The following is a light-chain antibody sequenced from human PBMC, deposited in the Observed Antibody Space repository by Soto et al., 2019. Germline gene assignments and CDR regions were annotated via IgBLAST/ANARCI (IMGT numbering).Light chain of an antibody. CDR3: QSYDSSLSGYV. Sequence: QPVLSQPPSGPGAPGHSVTISYTGSSYNIGAGYDVHWYQQIPGTAPKLLIYGNSNRPSGVPDRFSGSKSGTSASLAITALQAEDEADYYCQSYDSSLSGYVFGTGTKVTVL. J-gene: IGLJ1*01. V-gene: IGLV1-40*01. CDR1: SYNIGAGYD. CDR2: GNS.